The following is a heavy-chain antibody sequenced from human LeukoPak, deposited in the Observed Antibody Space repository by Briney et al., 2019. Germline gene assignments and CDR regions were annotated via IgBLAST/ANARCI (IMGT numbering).Heavy chain of an antibody. Sequence: PGGSLRLSCAASGFTFSSYAMSWVRQAPGKGLEWVSAISGSGGSTCYADSVKGRFTISRDNSKNTLYLQMNSLRAEDTAVYYCAKGREVTEYYFDYWGQGTLVTVSS. CDR1: GFTFSSYA. CDR2: ISGSGGST. CDR3: AKGREVTEYYFDY. J-gene: IGHJ4*02. D-gene: IGHD1-26*01. V-gene: IGHV3-23*01.